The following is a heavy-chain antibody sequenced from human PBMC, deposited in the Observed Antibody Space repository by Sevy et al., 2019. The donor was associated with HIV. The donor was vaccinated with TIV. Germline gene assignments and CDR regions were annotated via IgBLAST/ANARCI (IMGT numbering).Heavy chain of an antibody. D-gene: IGHD3-22*01. CDR3: ARDTKRYYDSSGYYCAFDI. CDR1: GGTFSSYA. CDR2: IIPIFGTA. Sequence: ASVKVSCKASGGTFSSYAISWVRQAPGQGLEWMGGIIPIFGTANYAQKFQGRVTITADESTSTAYMELSSLRSEDTAVYYCARDTKRYYDSSGYYCAFDIWGQWTMVTVSS. J-gene: IGHJ3*02. V-gene: IGHV1-69*13.